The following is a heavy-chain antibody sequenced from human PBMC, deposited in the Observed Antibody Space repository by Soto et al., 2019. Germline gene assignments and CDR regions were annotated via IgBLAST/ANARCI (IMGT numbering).Heavy chain of an antibody. CDR2: ISSSSSTI. D-gene: IGHD2-21*01. CDR3: ARDSPHIDY. J-gene: IGHJ4*02. Sequence: GGSLRLSCASPGFTFSSYSMNWVRQAPGKGLEWVSYISSSSSTIYYADSVKGRFTISRDNAKNSLYLQMNSLRAEDTAVYYCARDSPHIDYWGQGTLVTVSS. CDR1: GFTFSSYS. V-gene: IGHV3-48*01.